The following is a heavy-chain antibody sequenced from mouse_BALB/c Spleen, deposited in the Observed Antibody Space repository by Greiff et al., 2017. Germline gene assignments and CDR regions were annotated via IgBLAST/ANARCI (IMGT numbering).Heavy chain of an antibody. V-gene: IGHV5-6-5*01. CDR2: ISSGGST. J-gene: IGHJ4*01. D-gene: IGHD2-10*02. CDR3: AREYGPLYAMDY. CDR1: GFTFSSYA. Sequence: EVMLVESGGGLVKPGGSLKLSCAASGFTFSSYAMSWVRQTPEKRLEWVASISSGGSTYYPDSVKGRFTISRDNARNILYLQMSSLRSEDTAMYYCAREYGPLYAMDYWGQGTSVTVSS.